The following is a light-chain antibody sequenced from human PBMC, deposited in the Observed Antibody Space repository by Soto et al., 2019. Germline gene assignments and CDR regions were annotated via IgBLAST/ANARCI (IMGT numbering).Light chain of an antibody. CDR2: DAS. Sequence: EIVLTQSPATLSLSPGEIATLSCRASQSVFSHLAWYQQKPGQAPRLLIYDASNRATGIPARFSGSGSGTDFTLTISSLEPEDFAVYYCQQRSNWPPLTFGGGTKVEIK. J-gene: IGKJ4*01. CDR3: QQRSNWPPLT. CDR1: QSVFSH. V-gene: IGKV3-11*01.